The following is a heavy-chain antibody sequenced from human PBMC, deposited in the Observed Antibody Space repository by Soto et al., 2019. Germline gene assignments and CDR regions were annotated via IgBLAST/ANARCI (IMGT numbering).Heavy chain of an antibody. Sequence: GGSLRLSCAASGFTFSSYAMSWVRQAPGKGLEWVSAISGSGGSTYYADSVKGRFTISRDNSKNTLYLQMNSLRAEDTAVYYCAKEFVVVVAATLYNWFDPWGQGTLVTVSS. D-gene: IGHD2-15*01. V-gene: IGHV3-23*01. CDR3: AKEFVVVVAATLYNWFDP. CDR1: GFTFSSYA. CDR2: ISGSGGST. J-gene: IGHJ5*02.